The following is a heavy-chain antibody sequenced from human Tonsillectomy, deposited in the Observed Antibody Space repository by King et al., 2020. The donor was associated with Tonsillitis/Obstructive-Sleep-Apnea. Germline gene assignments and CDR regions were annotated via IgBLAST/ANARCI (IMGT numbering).Heavy chain of an antibody. CDR1: GFTFSVYE. Sequence: VQLVESGGGLVQPGGSLRLSCAASGFTFSVYEMNWVRQAPGKGLEWVSYITSSGSIISYANSVKGRFTISRDNAKNSLYLQMNSLRAEDTAVYYCAREPENYYGMDGWGQGTTVTVSS. CDR2: ITSSGSII. V-gene: IGHV3-48*03. J-gene: IGHJ6*02. CDR3: AREPENYYGMDG.